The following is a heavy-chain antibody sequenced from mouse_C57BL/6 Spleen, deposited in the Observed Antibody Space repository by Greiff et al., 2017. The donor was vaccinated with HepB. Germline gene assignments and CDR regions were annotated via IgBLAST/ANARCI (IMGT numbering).Heavy chain of an antibody. Sequence: VQLQQPGAELVKPGASVKMSCKASGYTFTSYWITWVKQRPGQGLEWIGDIYPGSGSTNYNEKFKSKATLTVDTSSSTAYMQRSSLTSEDSAVYYCARRGYYYGSSHYFDYWGQGTTLTVSS. D-gene: IGHD1-1*01. CDR2: IYPGSGST. CDR3: ARRGYYYGSSHYFDY. J-gene: IGHJ2*01. CDR1: GYTFTSYW. V-gene: IGHV1-55*01.